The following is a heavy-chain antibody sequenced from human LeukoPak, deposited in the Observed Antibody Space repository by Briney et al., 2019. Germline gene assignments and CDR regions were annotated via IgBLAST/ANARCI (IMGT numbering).Heavy chain of an antibody. Sequence: PGRSLGLSCAASGFTFSSYGMHWVRQAPGKGLEWVAVIWYDGSNKYYADSVKGRFTISRDNSKNTLYLQMNSLRAEDTAVYYCAREEYQLKRYFDYWGQGTLVTVSS. D-gene: IGHD2-2*01. CDR3: AREEYQLKRYFDY. CDR1: GFTFSSYG. V-gene: IGHV3-33*01. J-gene: IGHJ4*02. CDR2: IWYDGSNK.